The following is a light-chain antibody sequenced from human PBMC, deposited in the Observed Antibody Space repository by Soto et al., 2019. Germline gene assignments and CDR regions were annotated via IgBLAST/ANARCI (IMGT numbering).Light chain of an antibody. CDR1: SSNIGARYD. J-gene: IGLJ2*01. V-gene: IGLV1-40*01. CDR2: GNS. CDR3: QSYDSSLSGSV. Sequence: QSVLTQPPSVSGAPGQRVTISCTGSSSNIGARYDVHWYQQLPGTAPKLLIYGNSNRPSGVPDRFSGSKSGTSAFLAITGLQAEDEADYYCQSYDSSLSGSVFGGGTKLTVL.